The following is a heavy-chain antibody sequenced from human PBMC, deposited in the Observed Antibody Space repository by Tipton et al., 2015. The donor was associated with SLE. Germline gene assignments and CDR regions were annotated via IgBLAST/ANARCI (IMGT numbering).Heavy chain of an antibody. CDR3: ARWPLFSSSSSWTSDF. J-gene: IGHJ4*02. D-gene: IGHD6-13*01. Sequence: QSGAEVKKPGASVKVSCKASGYTFTGYYMHWVRQAPGQGLEWMGCINPNSGGTNYAQKFQGRVTMTRDTSISTAYMELTRLRSDDTAVYYCARWPLFSSSSSWTSDFWGQGTLVTVSS. CDR1: GYTFTGYY. CDR2: INPNSGGT. V-gene: IGHV1-2*02.